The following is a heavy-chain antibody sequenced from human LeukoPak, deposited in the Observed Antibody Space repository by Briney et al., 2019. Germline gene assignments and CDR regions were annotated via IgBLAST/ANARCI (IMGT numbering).Heavy chain of an antibody. V-gene: IGHV3-13*01. D-gene: IGHD5-18*01. Sequence: GGSLRLSCTASGFTFSINDMHWVRQATGKGLEWVSGVGTVGDKYYAGSVKGRFTISRDDAKNSVYLQMNSLRAGDTAVYYCARGGKTAMADYWGQGTLVTVSS. CDR2: VGTVGDK. CDR1: GFTFSIND. J-gene: IGHJ4*02. CDR3: ARGGKTAMADY.